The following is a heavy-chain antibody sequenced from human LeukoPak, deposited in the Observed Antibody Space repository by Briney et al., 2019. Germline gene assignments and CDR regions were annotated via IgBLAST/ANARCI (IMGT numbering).Heavy chain of an antibody. V-gene: IGHV4-31*03. CDR2: IYYSGST. CDR3: ASSIAAAGTGGWFDP. CDR1: GGSISSGGYY. J-gene: IGHJ5*02. D-gene: IGHD6-13*01. Sequence: PSETLSLTCTVSGGSISSGGYYWSWIRQPPGKGLGWIGYIYYSGSTYYNPSLKSRVTILVDTSKNQFSLKLSSVTAADTAVYYCASSIAAAGTGGWFDPWGQGTLVTASS.